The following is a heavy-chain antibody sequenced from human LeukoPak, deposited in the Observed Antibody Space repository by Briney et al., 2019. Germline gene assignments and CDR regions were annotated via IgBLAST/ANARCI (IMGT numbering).Heavy chain of an antibody. CDR2: ISSSGSTI. D-gene: IGHD1-1*01. Sequence: GGSLRLPCAASGFTFSDYYMSWIRQAPGKGLEWVSYISSSGSTIYYADSVKGRFTISRDNAKNSLYLQMNSLRAEDTAVYYCARDWDDMSDTSSDYYYYYMDVWGKGTTVTVSS. CDR1: GFTFSDYY. V-gene: IGHV3-11*01. CDR3: ARDWDDMSDTSSDYYYYYMDV. J-gene: IGHJ6*03.